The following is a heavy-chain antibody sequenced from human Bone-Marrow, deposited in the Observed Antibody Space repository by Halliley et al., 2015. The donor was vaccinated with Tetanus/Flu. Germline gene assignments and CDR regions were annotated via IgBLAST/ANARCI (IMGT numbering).Heavy chain of an antibody. CDR3: ARNLRGDSSIFRWFDP. J-gene: IGHJ5*02. CDR2: IYSRGST. V-gene: IGHV4-59*01. Sequence: YIYSRGSTTYNPSLMSRVPLSVDPVKNQFSLKLSSVTAADTAFYYCARNLRGDSSIFRWFDPWGQGILVTVSS. D-gene: IGHD6-13*01.